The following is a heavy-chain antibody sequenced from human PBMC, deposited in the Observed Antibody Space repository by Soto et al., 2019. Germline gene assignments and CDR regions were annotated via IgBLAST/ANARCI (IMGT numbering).Heavy chain of an antibody. CDR3: AKLLYADGGPFDS. V-gene: IGHV3-23*01. CDR2: ISGSGGST. J-gene: IGHJ4*02. CDR1: GFTFSSYA. D-gene: IGHD4-17*01. Sequence: DVQLLESGGGLVQPGGSLRLSCAASGFTFSSYAMSWVRQAPGKGLEWVSAISGSGGSTYYADSVKGRFTISRDNSKNTLYLQINRLRAEDTAVYYCAKLLYADGGPFDSWGQGTLVTVSS.